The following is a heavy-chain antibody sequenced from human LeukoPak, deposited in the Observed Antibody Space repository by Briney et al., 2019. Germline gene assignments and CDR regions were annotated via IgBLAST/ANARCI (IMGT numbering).Heavy chain of an antibody. D-gene: IGHD3-16*01. V-gene: IGHV4-34*01. Sequence: SETLSLTCAVYGGSFSGYYWSWIRQPPGKGLEWIGEINHSGSTNYNPSLKSRVTISVDTSKNQFSLKLSSVTAADTAAYYCARGVWGSLGYWGQGTLVTVSS. CDR2: INHSGST. CDR3: ARGVWGSLGY. CDR1: GGSFSGYY. J-gene: IGHJ4*02.